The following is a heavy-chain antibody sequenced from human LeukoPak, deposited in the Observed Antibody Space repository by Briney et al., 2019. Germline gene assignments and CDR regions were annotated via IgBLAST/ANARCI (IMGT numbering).Heavy chain of an antibody. Sequence: GGSLRLSCAASGFTFSSYSMNWVRQAPGRGLEWVSSISSNSAYIYYADSLRGRLTISRDNAKNSLYLQVDSLGADDTAVYYCAREGGFHYDSSGDAFDIWGQGTMVTVS. CDR3: AREGGFHYDSSGDAFDI. V-gene: IGHV3-21*01. D-gene: IGHD3-22*01. CDR2: ISSNSAYI. CDR1: GFTFSSYS. J-gene: IGHJ3*02.